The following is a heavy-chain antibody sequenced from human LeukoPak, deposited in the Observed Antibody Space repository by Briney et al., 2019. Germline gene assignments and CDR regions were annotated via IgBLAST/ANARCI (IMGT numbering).Heavy chain of an antibody. D-gene: IGHD3-16*02. CDR1: GGSISSGGYS. Sequence: SETLSLTCAVSGGSISSGGYSWSWIRQPPGKGLEWIGYIYHSGSTYYNPSLKSRVTISVDRSKNQFSLKLSSVTAADTAVYYCASADMITLGGVIVTTRPFDYWGQGTLVTVSS. CDR3: ASADMITLGGVIVTTRPFDY. V-gene: IGHV4-30-2*01. CDR2: IYHSGST. J-gene: IGHJ4*02.